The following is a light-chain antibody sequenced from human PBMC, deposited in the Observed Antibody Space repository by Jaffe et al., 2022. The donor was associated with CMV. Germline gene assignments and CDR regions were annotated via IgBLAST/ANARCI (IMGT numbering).Light chain of an antibody. J-gene: IGKJ3*01. CDR2: NGS. Sequence: EKVMTQSPATLSVSPGERVTLSCRASQSVRSDLAWYQHKPGQAPRLLIYNGSSRATGIPARFSGSGFGTEFTLTISGLQSEDFAVYYCQQYSHWPPGTFGPGTKVDMK. CDR1: QSVRSD. CDR3: QQYSHWPPGT. V-gene: IGKV3-15*01.